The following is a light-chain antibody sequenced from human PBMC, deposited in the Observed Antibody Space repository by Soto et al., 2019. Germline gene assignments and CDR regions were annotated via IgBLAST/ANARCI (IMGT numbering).Light chain of an antibody. V-gene: IGKV1-39*01. Sequence: MTQSPATLSVSPGERATLSCRASQSVSSNLAWYQQKPGKAPKLLIYVASSLQGGVPSRFSGSGSGTDFTLTISSLQPEDFVTYYCQQSYSSPYTFGQGTKLEIK. CDR1: QSVSSN. J-gene: IGKJ2*01. CDR3: QQSYSSPYT. CDR2: VAS.